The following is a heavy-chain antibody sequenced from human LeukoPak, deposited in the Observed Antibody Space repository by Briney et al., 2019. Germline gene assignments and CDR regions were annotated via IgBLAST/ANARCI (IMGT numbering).Heavy chain of an antibody. CDR3: ATATMVRGVRSWFDP. D-gene: IGHD3-10*01. J-gene: IGHJ5*02. CDR2: FDPEDGET. V-gene: IGHV1-24*01. CDR1: GYTLTELS. Sequence: ASVTVSFKGSGYTLTELSMHWVRQAPGKGREWMGGFDPEDGETIYAQKFQGRVTMTEDTSTDTAYMELSSLRSEDTAVYYCATATMVRGVRSWFDPWGQGTLVTVSS.